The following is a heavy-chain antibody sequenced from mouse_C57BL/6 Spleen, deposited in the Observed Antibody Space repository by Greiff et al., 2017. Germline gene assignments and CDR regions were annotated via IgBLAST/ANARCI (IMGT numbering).Heavy chain of an antibody. Sequence: QVQLQQSGAELARPGASVELSCKASGYTFTSYGISWVKQRTGQGLEWIGEIYPRSGNTYYNEKFKGKATLTADKSSSTAYMELRSLTSEDSAVYFCAREGAAQAWFAYWGQGTPVTVSA. D-gene: IGHD3-2*02. CDR1: GYTFTSYG. CDR2: IYPRSGNT. V-gene: IGHV1-81*01. J-gene: IGHJ3*01. CDR3: AREGAAQAWFAY.